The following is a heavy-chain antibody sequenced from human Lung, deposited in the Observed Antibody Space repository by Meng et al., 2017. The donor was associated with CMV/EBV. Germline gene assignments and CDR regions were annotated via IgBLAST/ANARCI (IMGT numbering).Heavy chain of an antibody. V-gene: IGHV3-11*05. Sequence: QVQLGAFGGGLVKPGGSLRLSCTGSGFTFSDYYMSWIRQSPGKGLEWVSYISPTTGYTEYADSVKGRFTISRDNAKNSLFLQMNSLRSEDTAVYYCARDFSLYRTSGVQWGQGTLVTVSS. CDR1: GFTFSDYY. D-gene: IGHD2-8*01. CDR2: ISPTTGYT. CDR3: ARDFSLYRTSGVQ. J-gene: IGHJ4*02.